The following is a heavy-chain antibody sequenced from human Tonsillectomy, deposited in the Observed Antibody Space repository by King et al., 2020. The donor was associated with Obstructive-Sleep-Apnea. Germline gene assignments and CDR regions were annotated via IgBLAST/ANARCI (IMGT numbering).Heavy chain of an antibody. J-gene: IGHJ6*02. V-gene: IGHV4-31*03. CDR3: ARDLRVPTRFSSGDPYYYYGLDV. CDR2: IYYNGST. D-gene: IGHD1-26*01. CDR1: GGPITSIGYY. Sequence: QLQESGPGLVKPSQTLSLTCTVSGGPITSIGYYWHWIRQHPGKGLEWIGYIYYNGSTNYNPSLKSRIIISIDTSKSQFSLKLRSVTAADTAVYYCARDLRVPTRFSSGDPYYYYGLDVWGQGTTVTVSS.